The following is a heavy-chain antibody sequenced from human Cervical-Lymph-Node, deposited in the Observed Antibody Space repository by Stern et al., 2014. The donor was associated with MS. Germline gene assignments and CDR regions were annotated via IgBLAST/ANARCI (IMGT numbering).Heavy chain of an antibody. CDR3: ARDNGP. CDR1: GFTFNNYW. V-gene: IGHV3-7*01. CDR2: INQDGSHT. Sequence: EVQLVESGGGLVQPGGSLRLSCAASGFTFNNYWMTWVRQAPGKGLEWVANINQDGSHTYYVDSVKGRFTISRDNAKNSLYLQMNSLRAEDTAVYYCARDNGPWGQGTLVTVSS. J-gene: IGHJ5*02.